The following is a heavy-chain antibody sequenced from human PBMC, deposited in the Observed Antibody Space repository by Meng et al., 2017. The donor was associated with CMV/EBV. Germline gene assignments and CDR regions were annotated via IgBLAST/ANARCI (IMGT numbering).Heavy chain of an antibody. CDR1: W. Sequence: WMSWVRQAPGKGLEWVGRIKSKTDGGTTDYAAPVKGRFTISRDDSKNTLYLQMNSLRAEDTAVYYCARDQARYYGSGSYYGGIRFDYWGQGTLVTVSS. CDR2: IKSKTDGGTT. V-gene: IGHV3-15*01. D-gene: IGHD3-10*01. J-gene: IGHJ4*02. CDR3: ARDQARYYGSGSYYGGIRFDY.